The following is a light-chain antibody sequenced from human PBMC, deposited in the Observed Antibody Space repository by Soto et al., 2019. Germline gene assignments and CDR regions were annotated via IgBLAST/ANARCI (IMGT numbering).Light chain of an antibody. CDR1: QSICNY. CDR3: QQSYKKRT. Sequence: DIQMTQSPSSLYASVGDRVIITCRASQSICNYLNWYQQEPGKAPQILIYSASTLQGGLPPNFSGGGYGTHFTHTISSLQPEELATYFCQQSYKKRTFGQGTKVEIK. V-gene: IGKV1-39*01. J-gene: IGKJ1*01. CDR2: SAS.